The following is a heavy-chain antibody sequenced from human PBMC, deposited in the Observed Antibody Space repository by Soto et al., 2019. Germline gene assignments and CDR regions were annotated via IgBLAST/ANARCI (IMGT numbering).Heavy chain of an antibody. Sequence: GGSLRLSCAASGFTFSSYAMSWVRQAPGKGLEWVSAISGSGGSTYYADSVKGRLTISRDNSKNTLYLQMNSLRAEDTAVYYCAKDMDSAVAFYDYWGQGTLVTVSS. CDR1: GFTFSSYA. CDR2: ISGSGGST. V-gene: IGHV3-23*01. D-gene: IGHD5-12*01. J-gene: IGHJ4*02. CDR3: AKDMDSAVAFYDY.